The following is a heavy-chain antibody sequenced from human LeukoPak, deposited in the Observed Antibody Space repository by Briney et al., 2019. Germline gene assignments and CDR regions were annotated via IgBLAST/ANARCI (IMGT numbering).Heavy chain of an antibody. CDR1: GYSISSGYY. V-gene: IGHV4-38-2*02. J-gene: IGHJ4*02. CDR2: IYHSGST. Sequence: PSETLSLTCTVSGYSISSGYYWGWIRQPPGKGLEWIGSIYHSGSTYYNPSLKSRVTISVDTSKNQFSLKLSSGTAADTAVYYCARDGIYDSSGYTQIDYWGQGTLVTVSS. CDR3: ARDGIYDSSGYTQIDY. D-gene: IGHD3-22*01.